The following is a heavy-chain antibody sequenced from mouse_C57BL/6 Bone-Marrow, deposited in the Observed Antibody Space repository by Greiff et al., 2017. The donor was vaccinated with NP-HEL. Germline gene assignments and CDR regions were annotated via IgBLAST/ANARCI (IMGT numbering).Heavy chain of an antibody. D-gene: IGHD3-3*01. CDR2: ISNLAYSI. Sequence: EVQGVESGGGLVQPGGSLKLSCAASGFTFSDYGMAWVRQAPRKGPEWVAFISNLAYSIYYADTVKGRFTIARENAKNTLYLEMSSLRSEDTAMYYCARRGGRGYFDYWGQGTTLTVSS. V-gene: IGHV5-15*04. CDR3: ARRGGRGYFDY. CDR1: GFTFSDYG. J-gene: IGHJ2*01.